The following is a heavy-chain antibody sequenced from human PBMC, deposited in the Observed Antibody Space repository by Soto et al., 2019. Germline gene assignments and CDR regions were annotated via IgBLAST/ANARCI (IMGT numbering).Heavy chain of an antibody. V-gene: IGHV4-4*02. D-gene: IGHD6-13*01. J-gene: IGHJ4*02. CDR1: GGSISRSNW. CDR3: AMIAAXGTNFAY. CDR2: IYHSGST. Sequence: QVQLQESGPGLVKPSGTLSLTCAVSGGSISRSNWWSWVRQPPGKGLEWIGEIYHSGSTNYNQSLKSRVTISXXXXXXXXXXXXXXXXXXXXXXXXXAMIAAXGTNFAYWGQGTLVTVSS.